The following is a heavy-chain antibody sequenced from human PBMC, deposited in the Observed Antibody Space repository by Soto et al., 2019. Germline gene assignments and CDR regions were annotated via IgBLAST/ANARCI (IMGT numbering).Heavy chain of an antibody. J-gene: IGHJ5*02. D-gene: IGHD2-2*01. CDR3: AKTYAEAHP. CDR2: INHSGST. CDR1: GGSFSGYY. Sequence: SETLSLTCAVYGGSFSGYYWSWIRQPPGKGLEWIGEINHSGSTNYNPSLKSRVTISVDTSKNQFSLKLSSVTAADTAVYYCAKTYAEAHPWGQGTLVTVSS. V-gene: IGHV4-34*01.